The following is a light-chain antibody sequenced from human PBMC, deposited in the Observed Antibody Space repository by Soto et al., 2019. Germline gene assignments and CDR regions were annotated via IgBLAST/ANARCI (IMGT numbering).Light chain of an antibody. Sequence: DIQMTQSPSSLSASVEDRVIITCRASQSISNHLNWYQQKPGKAPKLLIFAASSLQSGVPSRFSGSRSGPDFTLTISSVEPEDFATYYCLQHHSYPWTFGQGTKVDIK. CDR1: QSISNH. J-gene: IGKJ1*01. CDR2: AAS. CDR3: LQHHSYPWT. V-gene: IGKV1-17*01.